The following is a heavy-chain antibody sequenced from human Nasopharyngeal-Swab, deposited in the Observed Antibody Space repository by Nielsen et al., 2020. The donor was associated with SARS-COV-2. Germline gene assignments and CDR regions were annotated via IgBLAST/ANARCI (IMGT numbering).Heavy chain of an antibody. CDR1: GFTFSSYA. V-gene: IGHV3-30-3*01. Sequence: RISCAASGFTFSSYAMHWVRQAPGKGLEWVAVISYDGSNKYYADSVKGRFTISRDNSKNTLYLQMNSLRAEDTAVYYCASAYGGSYWYFDLWGRGTLVTVSS. D-gene: IGHD4-23*01. J-gene: IGHJ2*01. CDR3: ASAYGGSYWYFDL. CDR2: ISYDGSNK.